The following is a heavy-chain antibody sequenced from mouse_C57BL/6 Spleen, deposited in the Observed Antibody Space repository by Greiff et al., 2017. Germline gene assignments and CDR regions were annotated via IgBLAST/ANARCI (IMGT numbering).Heavy chain of an antibody. V-gene: IGHV1-64*01. CDR3: ARRFRDWFAY. Sequence: QVQLQQPGAELVKPGASVKLSCKASGYTFTSYWMHWVKQRPGQGLEWIGKIHPNSGSTNYNEKFKSKATLTVDKSSSTAYMHLSSLTSEDSAVYYCARRFRDWFAYWGQGTLVAVSA. CDR2: IHPNSGST. J-gene: IGHJ3*01. CDR1: GYTFTSYW.